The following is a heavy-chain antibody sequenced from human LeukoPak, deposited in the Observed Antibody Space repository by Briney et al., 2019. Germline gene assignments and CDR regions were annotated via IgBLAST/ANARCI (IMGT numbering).Heavy chain of an antibody. CDR3: ARLNLRWLEAFDI. J-gene: IGHJ3*02. D-gene: IGHD6-19*01. Sequence: SETLSLTCTVSGGSISSYYWSWIRQPPVKGLEWIGYIYYSGSTNYNPSLKSRVTISVDTSKNQFSLKLSSVTAADTAVYYCARLNLRWLEAFDIWGQGTMVTVSS. V-gene: IGHV4-59*08. CDR2: IYYSGST. CDR1: GGSISSYY.